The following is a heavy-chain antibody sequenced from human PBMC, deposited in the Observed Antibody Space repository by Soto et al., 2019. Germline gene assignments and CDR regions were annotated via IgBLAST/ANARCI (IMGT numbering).Heavy chain of an antibody. CDR1: GASIINGGYY. CDR2: MLYTGNT. D-gene: IGHD3-3*01. J-gene: IGHJ4*02. CDR3: TRHAPYDGFDY. V-gene: IGHV4-39*01. Sequence: QVQLQESGPRLMKPSETLSLTCSVSGASIINGGYYWAWIRQSPGEGLEWIGSMLYTGNTFYKPSLRSRVTISADTSKNQFSRRLDSVTATDSAIYYCTRHAPYDGFDYWGQGTLLSVSS.